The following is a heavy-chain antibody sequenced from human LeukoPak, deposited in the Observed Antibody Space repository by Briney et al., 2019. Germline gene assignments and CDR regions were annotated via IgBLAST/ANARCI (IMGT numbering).Heavy chain of an antibody. CDR2: ISGSGGST. CDR3: AKASGYDLHYYYYMDV. J-gene: IGHJ6*03. D-gene: IGHD5-12*01. V-gene: IGHV3-23*01. Sequence: GGSLRLSCAASGFTFSSYAMSWVRQAPGKGLEWVSAISGSGGSTYYADSVKGRFTISRDNSKNTLYLQMNSLRADDTAVYYCAKASGYDLHYYYYMDVWGKGTTVTVSS. CDR1: GFTFSSYA.